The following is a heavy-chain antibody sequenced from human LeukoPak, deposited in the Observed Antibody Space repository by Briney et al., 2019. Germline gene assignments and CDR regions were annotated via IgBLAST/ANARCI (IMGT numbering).Heavy chain of an antibody. V-gene: IGHV4-59*08. J-gene: IGHJ3*02. D-gene: IGHD1-26*01. CDR1: GGSISSYY. CDR2: IYYSGST. Sequence: TSETLSLTCTVSGGSISSYYWSWIRQPPGKGLEWIGYIYYSGSTNYNPSLKSRVTISVDTPKNQFSLKLSSVTAADTAVYYCARHGGSFNDAFDIWGQGTMVTISS. CDR3: ARHGGSFNDAFDI.